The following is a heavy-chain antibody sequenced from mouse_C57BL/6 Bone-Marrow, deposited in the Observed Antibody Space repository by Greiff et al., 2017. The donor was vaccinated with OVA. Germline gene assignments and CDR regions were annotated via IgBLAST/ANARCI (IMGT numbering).Heavy chain of an antibody. CDR3: ATRSYWYFDV. Sequence: EVQLQQSGPELVKPGASVKMSCKASGYTFTDYHMHWVKQSHGKSLEWIGYINPNNGGTSYNQKIKGKATLTVNKSSSTAYMELRSLTSEDSAVYYCATRSYWYFDVWGTGTTVTVSS. V-gene: IGHV1-22*01. CDR2: INPNNGGT. J-gene: IGHJ1*03. CDR1: GYTFTDYH.